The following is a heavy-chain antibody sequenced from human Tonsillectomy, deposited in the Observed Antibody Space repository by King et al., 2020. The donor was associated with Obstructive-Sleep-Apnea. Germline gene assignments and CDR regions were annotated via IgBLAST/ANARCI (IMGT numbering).Heavy chain of an antibody. V-gene: IGHV3-30-3*01. CDR3: ARESYYYDSSGYYVG. D-gene: IGHD3-22*01. J-gene: IGHJ4*02. CDR2: ISYDGSNK. Sequence: VQLVESGGGVVQPGRSLRLSCAASGFTFSSYAMHWVRQAPGKGLEWVAVISYDGSNKYYADSVKGRFTISRDNSKNTLYLQMNSRRAEDTAVYYCARESYYYDSSGYYVGWGQGTLVTVSS. CDR1: GFTFSSYA.